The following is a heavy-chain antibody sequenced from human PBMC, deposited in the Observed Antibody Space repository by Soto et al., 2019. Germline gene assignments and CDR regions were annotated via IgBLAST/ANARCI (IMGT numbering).Heavy chain of an antibody. J-gene: IGHJ6*03. CDR2: INAGNGNT. CDR3: ARDQGDYGRYYYYYMDV. D-gene: IGHD4-17*01. Sequence: ASVKVSCKASGYTFTSYYMHWVRQAPGQGLEWMGWINAGNGNTKYSQKFQGRVTITRDTSASTAYMELSSLRSEDTAVYYCARDQGDYGRYYYYYMDVWGKGTTVTVSS. V-gene: IGHV1-3*01. CDR1: GYTFTSYY.